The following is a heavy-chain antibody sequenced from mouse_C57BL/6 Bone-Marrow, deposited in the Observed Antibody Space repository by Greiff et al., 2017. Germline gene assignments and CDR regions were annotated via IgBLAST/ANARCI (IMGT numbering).Heavy chain of an antibody. CDR2: IYPVSGET. CDR1: GYTFTDHI. J-gene: IGHJ2*01. Sequence: VQLQQSGAELASPGASVTLSCKASGYTFTDHIMNWVKKRPGQGLEWIGRIYPVSGETNYNQKFMRKATFSVDRSSSTVYMVLNSLTSEDPAVDYCGRWGLTTVVPFDYWGQGTTLTVSS. D-gene: IGHD1-1*01. CDR3: GRWGLTTVVPFDY. V-gene: IGHV1-11*01.